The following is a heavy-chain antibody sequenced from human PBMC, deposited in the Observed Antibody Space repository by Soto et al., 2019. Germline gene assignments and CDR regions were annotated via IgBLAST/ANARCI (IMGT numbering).Heavy chain of an antibody. CDR2: ISAHNGNT. V-gene: IGHV1-18*01. CDR1: GYGFTTYG. J-gene: IGHJ4*02. CDR3: ASGGYGDY. D-gene: IGHD1-1*01. Sequence: QVHLVQSGAEVKKPGASVKVSCKGSGYGFTTYGITWVRQAPGQGLEWMAWISAHNGNTNYAQKLQGRVTVTRDTTTSTAYMELRTLRTDDTAVYYCASGGYGDYWGQGSQVTVSS.